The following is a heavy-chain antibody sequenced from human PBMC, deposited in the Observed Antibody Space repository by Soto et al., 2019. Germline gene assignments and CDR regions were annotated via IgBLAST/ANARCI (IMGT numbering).Heavy chain of an antibody. CDR2: IFYSGHL. V-gene: IGHV4-59*08. Sequence: PSETMSLTCTVSGAYFTHYYWSWIRQPPGKGLEWIGYIFYSGHLKYNPSLKSRLTISVDPSKNTLFLQINTLRADDTAIYYCVRHWGGWGHGTLVTVSS. J-gene: IGHJ4*01. CDR3: VRHWGG. D-gene: IGHD2-21*01. CDR1: GAYFTHYY.